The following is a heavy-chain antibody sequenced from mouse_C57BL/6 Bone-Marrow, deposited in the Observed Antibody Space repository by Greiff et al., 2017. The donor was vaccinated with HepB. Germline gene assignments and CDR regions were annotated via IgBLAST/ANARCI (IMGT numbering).Heavy chain of an antibody. CDR3: ARDLGITTGFAY. J-gene: IGHJ3*01. V-gene: IGHV3-6*01. CDR2: ISYDGSN. Sequence: ESGPGLVKPSQSLSLTCSVTGYSITSGYYWNWIRQFPGNKLEWMGYISYDGSNNYNPSLKNRISITRDTSKNQFFLKLNSVTTEDTATYYCARDLGITTGFAYWGQGTLVTVSA. CDR1: GYSITSGYY. D-gene: IGHD1-1*01.